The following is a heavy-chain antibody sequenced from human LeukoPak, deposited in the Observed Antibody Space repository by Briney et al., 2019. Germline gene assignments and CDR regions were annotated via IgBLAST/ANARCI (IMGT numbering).Heavy chain of an antibody. Sequence: SETLSLTCTVSGVSISSYYWSWIRQPPGKGLEWIGYIYYSGSTNYNPSLKSRVTISVDTSKNQFSLKLSSVTAADTAVYYCARAGYYYDSSGYYIYYYMDVWGKGTTVTVSS. CDR2: IYYSGST. CDR1: GVSISSYY. CDR3: ARAGYYYDSSGYYIYYYMDV. J-gene: IGHJ6*03. D-gene: IGHD3-22*01. V-gene: IGHV4-59*01.